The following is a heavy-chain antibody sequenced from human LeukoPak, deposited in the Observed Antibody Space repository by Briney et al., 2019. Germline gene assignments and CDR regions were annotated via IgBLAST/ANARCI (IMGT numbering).Heavy chain of an antibody. D-gene: IGHD2-15*01. V-gene: IGHV3-21*01. CDR3: ARGAVPPLDCSGGSCYSGDY. CDR1: GFXFSSYS. J-gene: IGHJ4*02. CDR2: ISSSSSYI. Sequence: GGSLRLSCAASGFXFSSYSINWVRQAPGKGLEWVSSISSSSSYIYYTDSVKGRFTISRDNAKNSLYLQMNSLRAEDTAVYYCARGAVPPLDCSGGSCYSGDYWGQGTLVTVSS.